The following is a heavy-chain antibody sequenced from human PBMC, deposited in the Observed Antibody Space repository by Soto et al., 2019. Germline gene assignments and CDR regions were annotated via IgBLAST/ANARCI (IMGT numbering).Heavy chain of an antibody. J-gene: IGHJ6*03. CDR2: ISSSSSTI. CDR1: GFTLSSYS. D-gene: IGHD6-13*01. V-gene: IGHV3-48*01. CDR3: ARVGNYYYYYMDV. Sequence: GGSLRLSCAASGFTLSSYSMNWVRQAPGKGLEWVSYISSSSSTIYYADSVKGRFTISRDNAKNSLYLQMNSLRAEDTAVYYCARVGNYYYYYMDVWGKGTTVTVSS.